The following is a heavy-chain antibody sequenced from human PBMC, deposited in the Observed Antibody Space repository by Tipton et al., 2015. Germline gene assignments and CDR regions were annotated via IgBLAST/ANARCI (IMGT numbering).Heavy chain of an antibody. CDR1: GYSFTNSW. Sequence: QLVQSGAEVRKPGESLKISCKASGYSFTNSWIAWVRQMPGKGLEWMGIIYVGDSDTRYSQSFQGQVTISADKSISTAYLQWSSLKASDSAMYYCARAIDYGDPRWFDPWGQGTLVTVSS. CDR2: IYVGDSDT. D-gene: IGHD4-17*01. CDR3: ARAIDYGDPRWFDP. J-gene: IGHJ5*02. V-gene: IGHV5-51*01.